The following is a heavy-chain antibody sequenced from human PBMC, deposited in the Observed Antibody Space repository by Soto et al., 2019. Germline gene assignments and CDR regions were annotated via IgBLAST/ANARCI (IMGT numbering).Heavy chain of an antibody. CDR3: ARDLLYSSSWYGQAVAGPSGMDV. J-gene: IGHJ6*02. Sequence: EVQLVESGGGLVKPGGSLRLSCAASGFTFSSYSMNWVRQAPGKGLEWVSSISSSSSYIYYADSVKGRFTISRDNAKNSLYLQMNSLRAEDTAVYYCARDLLYSSSWYGQAVAGPSGMDVWGQGTTVTVSS. CDR2: ISSSSSYI. V-gene: IGHV3-21*01. CDR1: GFTFSSYS. D-gene: IGHD6-13*01.